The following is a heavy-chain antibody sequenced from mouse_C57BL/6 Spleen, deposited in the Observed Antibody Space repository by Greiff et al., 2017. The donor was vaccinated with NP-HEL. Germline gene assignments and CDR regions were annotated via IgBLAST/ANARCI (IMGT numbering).Heavy chain of an antibody. CDR1: GYTFTSYW. V-gene: IGHV1-59*01. J-gene: IGHJ4*01. CDR3: ARWGYGTTVVATDYAMDY. Sequence: QVQLQQSGAELVRPGTSVKLSCKASGYTFTSYWMHWVKQRPGQGLELLGVIDPSDSYTNYNQKFKGKATLTVETSSSTAYMQLSSLTSEYSAVYYCARWGYGTTVVATDYAMDYWGQGTSVTVSS. CDR2: IDPSDSYT. D-gene: IGHD1-1*01.